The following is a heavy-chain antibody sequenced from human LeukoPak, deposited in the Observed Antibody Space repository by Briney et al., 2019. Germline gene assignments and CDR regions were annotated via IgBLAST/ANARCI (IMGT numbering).Heavy chain of an antibody. CDR2: ISGSGGST. J-gene: IGHJ4*02. Sequence: LXLSXXASGFXFSSYAMSWVRQAPGKGLEWVSAISGSGGSTYYADSVKGRFTISRDNSKNTLYLQMNSLRAEDTAVYYCAKDQYYDSSGNFDYWGQGTLVTVSS. CDR3: AKDQYYDSSGNFDY. D-gene: IGHD3-22*01. CDR1: GFXFSSYA. V-gene: IGHV3-23*01.